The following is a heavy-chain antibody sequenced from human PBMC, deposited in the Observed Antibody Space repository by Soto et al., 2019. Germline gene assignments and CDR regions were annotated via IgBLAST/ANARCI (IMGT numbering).Heavy chain of an antibody. Sequence: GGSLRLSCAASGFTFSSYGMHWVRQAPGKGLEWVAVIWYDGSNKYYADSVKGRFTISRDNSKNTLSLQMNSLRAEDTAVYYCARDRTIDLLLDYWGQGTLVTVSS. CDR1: GFTFSSYG. V-gene: IGHV3-33*01. CDR2: IWYDGSNK. CDR3: ARDRTIDLLLDY. J-gene: IGHJ4*02. D-gene: IGHD3-22*01.